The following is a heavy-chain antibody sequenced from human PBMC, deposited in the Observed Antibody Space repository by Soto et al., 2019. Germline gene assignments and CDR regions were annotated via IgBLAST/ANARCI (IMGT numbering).Heavy chain of an antibody. CDR1: GGSISSSSYY. V-gene: IGHV4-39*01. CDR3: ARHRGGRTSLGAWGGYDYAPPHYYLDY. CDR2: IYYSGST. J-gene: IGHJ4*02. Sequence: SETLSLPCTVSGGSISSSSYYWGWIRQPPGKGLEWIGSIYYSGSTYYNPSLKSRVTISVDTSKNQFSLKRSSVTAADTAVYYCARHRGGRTSLGAWGGYDYAPPHYYLDYGGQGTRVTVSS. D-gene: IGHD5-12*01.